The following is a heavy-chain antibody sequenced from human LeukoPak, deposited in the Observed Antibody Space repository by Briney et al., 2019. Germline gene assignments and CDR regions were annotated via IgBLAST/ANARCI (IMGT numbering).Heavy chain of an antibody. CDR3: AKGDVSTVFDY. CDR2: ISGSGDST. V-gene: IGHV3-23*01. Sequence: PGGSLRLSCAASGFTFSIYAMTWARQAPGKGLEWVSSISGSGDSTHYADSVKGRFTISRDNSKNTLYLQMNSLTAEDTAVYYCAKGDVSTVFDYWGHGTLVTVSS. CDR1: GFTFSIYA. J-gene: IGHJ4*01. D-gene: IGHD5/OR15-5a*01.